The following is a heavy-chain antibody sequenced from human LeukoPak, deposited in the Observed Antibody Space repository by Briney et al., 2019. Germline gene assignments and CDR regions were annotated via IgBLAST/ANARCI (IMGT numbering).Heavy chain of an antibody. D-gene: IGHD5-12*01. J-gene: IGHJ6*02. V-gene: IGHV3-30-3*01. CDR2: ISYDGSNK. CDR1: AFTFSSYA. CDR3: AKEKVATIRGRYYFFGFDV. Sequence: GGSLRLSCAASAFTFSSYAMHWVRQAPGKGLEWVTGISYDGSNKYYADSVKGRFTISRDNSKNTLYLQMNSLRAEDTAVYYCAKEKVATIRGRYYFFGFDVWGQGTTVTVSS.